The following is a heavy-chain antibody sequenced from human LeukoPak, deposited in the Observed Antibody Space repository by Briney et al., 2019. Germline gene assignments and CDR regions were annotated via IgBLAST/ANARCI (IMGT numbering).Heavy chain of an antibody. CDR2: IYSDGTT. V-gene: IGHV3-66*01. Sequence: GGSLRLSCAASGFTVITNYMSWVRQAPGKGLEWVSFIYSDGTTHYADSVKGRFTISRDNSKNTLYLQMNSLRAEDTAVYYCAKDMVNYGMDVWGQGTTVTVSS. CDR3: AKDMVNYGMDV. CDR1: GFTVITNY. D-gene: IGHD4/OR15-4a*01. J-gene: IGHJ6*02.